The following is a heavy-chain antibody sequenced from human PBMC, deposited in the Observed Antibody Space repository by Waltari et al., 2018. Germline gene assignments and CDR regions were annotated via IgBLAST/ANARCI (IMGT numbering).Heavy chain of an antibody. D-gene: IGHD6-25*01. V-gene: IGHV4-59*11. CDR2: IYYSGST. J-gene: IGHJ6*02. CDR3: ARDVAAYYGMDV. CDR1: GGSISSHY. Sequence: QVQLQESGPGLVQPSETLSLTCTVSGGSISSHYWSWIRQPPGKGLEWIGYIYYSGSTNYHPSPMIRVTIAVDTSKNQYALRLSAVAAADRAVYDCARDVAAYYGMDVWGQGTTVTVSS.